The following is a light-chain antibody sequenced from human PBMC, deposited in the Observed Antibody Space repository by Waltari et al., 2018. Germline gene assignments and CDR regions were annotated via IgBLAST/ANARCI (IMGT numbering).Light chain of an antibody. CDR1: QSVGGT. CDR3: QHYVRLPAT. V-gene: IGKV3-20*01. J-gene: IGKJ1*01. Sequence: EIVLTQSPGTLSLSPAERATLSCWASQSVGGTLAWYQQKPGQAPRLLIYGASSRATGIPDRFSGSGSGTEFSLTISRLEPEDFAVYYCQHYVRLPATFGQGTKVEIK. CDR2: GAS.